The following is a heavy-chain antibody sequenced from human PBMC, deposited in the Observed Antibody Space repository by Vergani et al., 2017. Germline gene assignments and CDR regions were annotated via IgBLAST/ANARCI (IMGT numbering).Heavy chain of an antibody. CDR2: ISGGSGNT. J-gene: IGHJ4*02. V-gene: IGHV3-23*01. CDR3: AKSYSNYWDYFDY. CDR1: GFTFSSYA. Sequence: EVQLLESGGGLVQPGGSLRLSCAASGFTFSSYAMSWVRQAPGKGLEWVSAISGGSGNTDYADAVKGLFSISRDNSKSTLYLQVNSLRAADTAVYYCAKSYSNYWDYFDYWGQGTLVTVSS. D-gene: IGHD4-11*01.